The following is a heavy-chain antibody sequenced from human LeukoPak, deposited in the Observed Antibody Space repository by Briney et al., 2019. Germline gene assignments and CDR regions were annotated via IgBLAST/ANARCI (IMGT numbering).Heavy chain of an antibody. Sequence: GESLKISCKASGYSFTTYWIAWVRQMPGKGLEWMGIIIPADSDTRYSPSFQGQVTISADKSISTAYLQWSSLKASDTAIYYCARQWLFDYWGQGTLVTVSS. V-gene: IGHV5-51*01. CDR2: IIPADSDT. D-gene: IGHD5-12*01. J-gene: IGHJ4*02. CDR1: GYSFTTYW. CDR3: ARQWLFDY.